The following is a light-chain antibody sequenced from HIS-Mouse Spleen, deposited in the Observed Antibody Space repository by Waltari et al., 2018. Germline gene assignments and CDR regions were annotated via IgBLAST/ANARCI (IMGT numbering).Light chain of an antibody. CDR1: ALLKKY. Sequence: SYELTQPPSVSVSPGQTARTTCSGDALLKKYAYWYQQKSGQAPVLVIYEDSKRPSGIPERFSGSSSGTMATLTISGAQVEDEADYYCYSTDSSGNHRVFGGGTKLTVL. CDR2: EDS. CDR3: YSTDSSGNHRV. J-gene: IGLJ2*01. V-gene: IGLV3-10*01.